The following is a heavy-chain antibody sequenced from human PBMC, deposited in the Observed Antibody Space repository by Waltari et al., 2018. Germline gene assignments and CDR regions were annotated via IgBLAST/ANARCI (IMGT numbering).Heavy chain of an antibody. CDR1: GVSVTDYY. CDR2: IHTRGSS. D-gene: IGHD4-17*01. J-gene: IGHJ1*01. V-gene: IGHV4-4*07. Sequence: QVQLQESGPPLVEPWETLSLTCTVSGVSVTDYYWSWIRQPAGKGLEFIGRIHTRGSSDYHPPLRSRATVSMDKSKNQFSLQLTSVTAADTAIYYCARGYSDYGGEYFQHWGQGTPVSVSS. CDR3: ARGYSDYGGEYFQH.